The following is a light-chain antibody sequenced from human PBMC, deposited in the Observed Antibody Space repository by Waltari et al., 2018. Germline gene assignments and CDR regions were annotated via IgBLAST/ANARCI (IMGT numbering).Light chain of an antibody. CDR2: SNN. CDR1: RSNVGSNT. Sequence: QSVLSQPPSESGTPGQRVTISCSCTRSNVGSNTVNCYQHLPGTSPKLLIYSNNHRPSGVPDRFSASKSGTSASLAISGLQSEDEGDYYCAAWDGGLNGLIFGGGTKLTVL. CDR3: AAWDGGLNGLI. V-gene: IGLV1-44*01. J-gene: IGLJ2*01.